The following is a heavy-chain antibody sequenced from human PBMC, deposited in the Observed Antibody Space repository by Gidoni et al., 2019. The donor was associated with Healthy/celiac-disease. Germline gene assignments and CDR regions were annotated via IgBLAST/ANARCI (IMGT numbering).Heavy chain of an antibody. Sequence: EVQLVESGGGLIQHGGSLRLSCADSGFTVSSNYMSWVRQAPGKGLEWVSVIYSGGSTYYADSVKGRFTISRDNSKNTLYLQMNSLRAEDTAVYYCARDYETYYYGSTGAYAFDIWGQGTMVTVSS. CDR3: ARDYETYYYGSTGAYAFDI. V-gene: IGHV3-53*01. CDR1: GFTVSSNY. CDR2: IYSGGST. J-gene: IGHJ3*02. D-gene: IGHD3-22*01.